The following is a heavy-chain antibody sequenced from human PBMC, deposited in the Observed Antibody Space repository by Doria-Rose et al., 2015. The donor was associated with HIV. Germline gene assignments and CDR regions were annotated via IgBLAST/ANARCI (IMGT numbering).Heavy chain of an antibody. CDR3: ARARNYGFPHFFDF. Sequence: QVQLQESGPGLVRPSQTLSLTCTVSGDSISSGDSFWSWIRQPPGKGPEWIGYISSSGTTYYYPSLRGRLTISLDASTIQFALKLNSVTAADTAVYYCARARNYGFPHFFDFWGQGTLVTVSS. V-gene: IGHV4-30-4*01. CDR2: ISSSGTT. D-gene: IGHD3-10*01. CDR1: GDSISSGDSF. J-gene: IGHJ4*02.